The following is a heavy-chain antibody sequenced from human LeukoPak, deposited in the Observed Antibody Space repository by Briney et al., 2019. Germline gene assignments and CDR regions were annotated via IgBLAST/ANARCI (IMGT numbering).Heavy chain of an antibody. CDR1: GFTFSSYG. CDR2: IRYDGSNK. Sequence: QPGGSLRLSCAASGFTFSSYGMHWVRQAPGKGLEWVAFIRYDGSNKYYADSVKGRFTISRDNSRNTLYLQMNILRAEDTAVYYCAKDGSYSGSYYTLVDYWGHGALVTASS. J-gene: IGHJ4*01. CDR3: AKDGSYSGSYYTLVDY. D-gene: IGHD1-26*01. V-gene: IGHV3-30*02.